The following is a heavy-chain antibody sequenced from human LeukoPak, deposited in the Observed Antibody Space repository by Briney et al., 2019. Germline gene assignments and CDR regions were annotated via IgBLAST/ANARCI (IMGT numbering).Heavy chain of an antibody. J-gene: IGHJ5*02. D-gene: IGHD2-2*01. V-gene: IGHV4-59*01. CDR2: IYGSGST. Sequence: SETLSLTCTVSGGSISSYYWSWIRQPPGKGLEWIGHIYGSGSTNYNPSLKSRVTLSVDTSKNQFSLKLSSVTAADTAVYYCARGSVPAAWGVSWFDPWGQGILVTVSS. CDR3: ARGSVPAAWGVSWFDP. CDR1: GGSISSYY.